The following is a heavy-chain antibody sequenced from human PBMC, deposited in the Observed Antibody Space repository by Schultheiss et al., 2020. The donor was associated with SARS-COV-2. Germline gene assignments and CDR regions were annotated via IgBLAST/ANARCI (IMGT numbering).Heavy chain of an antibody. V-gene: IGHV3-23*01. CDR2: FSGCGGNT. J-gene: IGHJ5*02. CDR1: RFTFRAYA. D-gene: IGHD6-13*01. Sequence: GESLKISCAASRFTFRAYAMGWVRQAPGRGLEGVLHFSGCGGNTDSADSVKGRFTLSRDSFRDMLCLQMNSLRADGMDVYYCARGNIAAGGTQSDPWGQGTLVTVSS. CDR3: ARGNIAAGGTQSDP.